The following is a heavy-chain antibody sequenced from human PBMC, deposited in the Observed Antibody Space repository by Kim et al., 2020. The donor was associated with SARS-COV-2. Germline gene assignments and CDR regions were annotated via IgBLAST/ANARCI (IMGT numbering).Heavy chain of an antibody. V-gene: IGHV3-30*04. J-gene: IGHJ6*02. CDR1: GFTFSSYA. CDR3: ARENYYDNDYYYYYYGMDV. D-gene: IGHD3-22*01. Sequence: GGSLRLSCAASGFTFSSYAMHWVRQAPGKGLEWVAVISYDGSNKYYADSVKGRFTISRDNSKNTLYLQMNSLRAEDTAVYYCARENYYDNDYYYYYYGMDVWGQGTTVTVSS. CDR2: ISYDGSNK.